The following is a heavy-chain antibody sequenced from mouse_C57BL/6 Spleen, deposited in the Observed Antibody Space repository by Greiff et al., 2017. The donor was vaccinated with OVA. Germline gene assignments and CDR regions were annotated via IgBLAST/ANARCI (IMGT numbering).Heavy chain of an antibody. J-gene: IGHJ1*03. Sequence: EVQLQQSGPELVKPGASVKISCKASGYTFTDYYMNWVKQSHGKSLEWIGDINPYNGGTSYNQKFKGKATLTVDKSSSTAYMELNSLTSEDSAVYYCAIYYDYDSWYFDVWGTGTTVTVSS. CDR1: GYTFTDYY. V-gene: IGHV1-26*01. D-gene: IGHD2-4*01. CDR2: INPYNGGT. CDR3: AIYYDYDSWYFDV.